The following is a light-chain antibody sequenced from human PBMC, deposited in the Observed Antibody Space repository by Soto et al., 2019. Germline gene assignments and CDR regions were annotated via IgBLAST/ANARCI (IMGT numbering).Light chain of an antibody. CDR2: AAS. V-gene: IGKV1-17*01. CDR3: LQHNIYPLT. Sequence: DIQMTQAPSSLSASVGDRVTITCRASQGIRKDLGWYQQKPGKAPKRLSYAASSVQSGVPSRFIGSGSGTEFTLTISSLQPEDFATYYCLQHNIYPLTFGGGAKVDIK. CDR1: QGIRKD. J-gene: IGKJ4*01.